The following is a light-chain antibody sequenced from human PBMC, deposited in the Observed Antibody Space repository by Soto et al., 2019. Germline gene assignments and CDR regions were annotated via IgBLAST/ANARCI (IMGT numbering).Light chain of an antibody. J-gene: IGKJ1*01. CDR2: DAS. CDR3: QQYNSYSRT. CDR1: QSISSW. V-gene: IGKV1-5*01. Sequence: DILMTQSPSTLSASVGDRVTITCRASQSISSWLAWYQQKPGKAPKLLIYDASSLESGVPSRFSGSGSGTEFPLTISSLQPDDFATHYCQQYNSYSRTLGQGTKVDIK.